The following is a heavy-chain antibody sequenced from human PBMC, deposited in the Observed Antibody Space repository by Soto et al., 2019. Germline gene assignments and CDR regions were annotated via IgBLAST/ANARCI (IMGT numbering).Heavy chain of an antibody. CDR1: GYTFTSYD. CDR3: ARALGGSYYFYFDY. D-gene: IGHD1-26*01. Sequence: GASVKVSCKASGYTFTSYDINWVRQATGQGLEWMGWMNPNSGNTGYAQKFQGRVTMTRNTSISTACMELSSLRSEDTAVYYCARALGGSYYFYFDYWGQGTLVTVSS. CDR2: MNPNSGNT. V-gene: IGHV1-8*01. J-gene: IGHJ4*02.